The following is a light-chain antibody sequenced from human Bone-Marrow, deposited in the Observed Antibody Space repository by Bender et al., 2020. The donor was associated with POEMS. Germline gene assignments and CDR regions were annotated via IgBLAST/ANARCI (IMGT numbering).Light chain of an antibody. Sequence: QSVLTQPPSASGAPGQRVSISCSGGNSNIGSNTVNWFQQLPGTAPKLLIYYDDLLTPGVSDRFSASKSGTSASLAISELQSEDEALYYCSAWDDSLSGWVFGGGTKLTVL. CDR2: YDD. CDR3: SAWDDSLSGWV. J-gene: IGLJ3*02. V-gene: IGLV1-44*01. CDR1: NSNIGSNT.